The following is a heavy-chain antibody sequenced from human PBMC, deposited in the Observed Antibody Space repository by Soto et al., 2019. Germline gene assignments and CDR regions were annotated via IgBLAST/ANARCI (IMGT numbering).Heavy chain of an antibody. V-gene: IGHV5-51*01. CDR3: AGGGVRGVITRTRDYYGMDV. Sequence: PGESLKISCKGSGYSFTSYWIGWVRQMPGKGLECMGIIYPGDSDTRYSPSFQGQVTISADKSISTAYLQWSSLKASDTAMYYCAGGGVRGVITRTRDYYGMDVWGQGPRSPSP. J-gene: IGHJ6*02. CDR2: IYPGDSDT. CDR1: GYSFTSYW. D-gene: IGHD3-10*01.